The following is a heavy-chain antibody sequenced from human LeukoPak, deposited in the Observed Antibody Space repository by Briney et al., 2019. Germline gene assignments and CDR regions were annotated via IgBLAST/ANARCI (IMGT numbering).Heavy chain of an antibody. J-gene: IGHJ6*03. Sequence: GGSLRLSCAASGFTFSGSAMHWVRQASGKGLEWVGRIRSKANSYATAYAASVKGRFTISRDDSKNTAYLQMNSLKTEDTAVYYCTRERLQSSYYYYYYMDVWGKGTTVTVSS. V-gene: IGHV3-73*01. CDR2: IRSKANSYAT. D-gene: IGHD4-11*01. CDR1: GFTFSGSA. CDR3: TRERLQSSYYYYYYMDV.